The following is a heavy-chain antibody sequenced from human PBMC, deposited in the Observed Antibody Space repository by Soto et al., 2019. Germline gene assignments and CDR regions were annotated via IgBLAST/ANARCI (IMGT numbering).Heavy chain of an antibody. CDR3: ATTALPPSITIFGVTNTEGWFDP. CDR1: GYTLTELS. D-gene: IGHD3-3*01. CDR2: FDPEDGET. J-gene: IGHJ5*02. V-gene: IGHV1-24*01. Sequence: ASVKVSCKVSGYTLTELSMHWVRQAPGKGLEWMGGFDPEDGETIYAQKFQGRVTMTEDTSTDTAYMELSSLRAEDTAVYYCATTALPPSITIFGVTNTEGWFDPWGQGTLVTVSS.